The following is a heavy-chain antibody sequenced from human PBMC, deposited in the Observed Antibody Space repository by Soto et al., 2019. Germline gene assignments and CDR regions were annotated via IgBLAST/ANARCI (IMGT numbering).Heavy chain of an antibody. Sequence: EVQLVESGGGLVQPGGSLGLSCEASGFTFSSYWMHWVRQTPEKGLVWVSRVNSGGSSTSYADSVKGRFTISRDNDKNTLYLQMNSLRAEDTAVYYCARISGAYWFDFWGQGTLVTVSS. CDR1: GFTFSSYW. CDR3: ARISGAYWFDF. CDR2: VNSGGSST. D-gene: IGHD2-15*01. V-gene: IGHV3-74*01. J-gene: IGHJ4*02.